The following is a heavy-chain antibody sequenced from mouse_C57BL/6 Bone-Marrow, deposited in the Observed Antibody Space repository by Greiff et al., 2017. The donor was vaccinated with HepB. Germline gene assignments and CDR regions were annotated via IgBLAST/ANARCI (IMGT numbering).Heavy chain of an antibody. CDR1: GFSLTSYA. CDR3: ARRGAAQATYAMDY. J-gene: IGHJ4*01. V-gene: IGHV2-9-1*01. CDR2: IWTGGGT. Sequence: VQLVESGPGLVAPSQSLSITCTVSGFSLTSYAISWVRQPPGKGLEWLGVIWTGGGTNYNSALKSRLSISKDNSKSQVFLKMNSLQTDDTARYYCARRGAAQATYAMDYWGQGTSVTVSS. D-gene: IGHD3-2*02.